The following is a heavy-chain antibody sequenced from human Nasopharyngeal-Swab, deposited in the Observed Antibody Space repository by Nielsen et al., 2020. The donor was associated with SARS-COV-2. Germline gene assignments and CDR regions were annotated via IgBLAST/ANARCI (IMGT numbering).Heavy chain of an antibody. J-gene: IGHJ4*02. CDR2: ISAYNGNT. CDR1: GYTFTSYG. Sequence: VKVSCKASGYTFTSYGISWVRQAPGQGLEWMGWISAYNGNTNYAQKLQGRVTMTTDTSTSTAYMELRSLRSDDTAVYYCARDLEQTYYDYVWGSYRPFDYWGQGTLVTVSS. D-gene: IGHD3-16*02. V-gene: IGHV1-18*01. CDR3: ARDLEQTYYDYVWGSYRPFDY.